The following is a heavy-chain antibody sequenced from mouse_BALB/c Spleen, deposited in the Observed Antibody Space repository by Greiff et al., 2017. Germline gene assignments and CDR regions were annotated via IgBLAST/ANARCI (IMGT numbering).Heavy chain of an antibody. D-gene: IGHD1-3*01. V-gene: IGHV1-54*01. Sequence: QVQLKQSGAELVRPGTSVKVSCKASGYAFTNYLIEWVKQRPGQGLEWIGVINPGSGGTNYNAKFKGKATLTADKSYSTAYMQRSSLTSDDSAVCFCAREVELRPFAYWGQGTLVTVSA. CDR1: GYAFTNYL. J-gene: IGHJ3*01. CDR3: AREVELRPFAY. CDR2: INPGSGGT.